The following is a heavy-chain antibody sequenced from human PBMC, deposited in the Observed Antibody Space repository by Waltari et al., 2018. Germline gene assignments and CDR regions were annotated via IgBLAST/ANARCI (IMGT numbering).Heavy chain of an antibody. CDR2: ISGSGGST. D-gene: IGHD5-18*01. CDR3: ARLLWDTAMD. CDR1: GFPFSSYG. V-gene: IGHV3-23*04. J-gene: IGHJ4*02. Sequence: VQLVESGGGVVQPGRSLRLSCAASGFPFSSYGMHWVRQAPGKGLEWVSAISGSGGSTYYADSVKGRFTISRDNSKNTLYLQMNSLRAEDTAVYYCARLLWDTAMDWGQGTLVTVSS.